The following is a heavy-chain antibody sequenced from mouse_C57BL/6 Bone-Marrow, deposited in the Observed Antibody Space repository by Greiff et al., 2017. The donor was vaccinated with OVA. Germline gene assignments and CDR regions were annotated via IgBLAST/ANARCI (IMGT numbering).Heavy chain of an antibody. CDR3: TRDSMITTGYYYAMDY. V-gene: IGHV5-9-1*02. J-gene: IGHJ4*01. CDR2: ISRGGDYI. CDR1: GFTFSSYA. D-gene: IGHD2-4*01. Sequence: VQLKESGEGLVKPGGSLKLSCAASGFTFSSYAMSWVRQTPEKRLEWVAYISRGGDYIYYADTVKGRFTISRDNARNTLYLQMSSLKSEDTAMYYCTRDSMITTGYYYAMDYWGQGTSVTVSS.